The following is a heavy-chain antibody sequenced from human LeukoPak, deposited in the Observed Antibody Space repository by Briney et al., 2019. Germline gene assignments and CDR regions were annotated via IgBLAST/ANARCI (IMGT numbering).Heavy chain of an antibody. CDR3: AELGITMIGGV. D-gene: IGHD3-10*02. V-gene: IGHV3-23*01. J-gene: IGHJ6*04. CDR1: RFTFSSYA. Sequence: RGGSLRLSCAAARFTFSSYAMSWDRQAPGEGLEWVPSISGSGGSTYYADSVKGRFTISRDNSKNSLYLQMNSRRAEDTAVYYCAELGITMIGGVWGKGTTVTISS. CDR2: ISGSGGST.